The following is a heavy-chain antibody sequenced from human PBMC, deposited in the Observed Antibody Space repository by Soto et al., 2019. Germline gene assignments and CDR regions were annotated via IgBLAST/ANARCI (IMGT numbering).Heavy chain of an antibody. CDR3: ARRYSNYVWGYGMDV. D-gene: IGHD4-4*01. Sequence: PSETLSLTCAVYGGSFSGYYWSWIRQPPGKGLEWIGEINHSGSTNYNPSLKSRVTISVDTSKNQFSLKLSSVTAADTAVYYCARRYSNYVWGYGMDVWGQGTKVTVYS. CDR1: GGSFSGYY. J-gene: IGHJ6*02. V-gene: IGHV4-34*01. CDR2: INHSGST.